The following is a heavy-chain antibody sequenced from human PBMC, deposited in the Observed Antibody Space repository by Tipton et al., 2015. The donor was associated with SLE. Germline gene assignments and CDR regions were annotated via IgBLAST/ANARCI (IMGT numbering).Heavy chain of an antibody. V-gene: IGHV4-4*07. J-gene: IGHJ3*02. CDR1: GGSISSYY. CDR2: IYTSGST. D-gene: IGHD3-22*01. Sequence: LRLSCTVSGGSISSYYWSWIRQPAGKGLEWIGRIYTSGSTNYNPSLKSRVTMSVDTSKKQFSLKLSSVTAADTAVYYCARPRSGYADDAFDIWGQGTMVTVSS. CDR3: ARPRSGYADDAFDI.